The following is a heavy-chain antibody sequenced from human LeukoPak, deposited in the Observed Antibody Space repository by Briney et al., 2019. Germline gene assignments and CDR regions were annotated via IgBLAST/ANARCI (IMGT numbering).Heavy chain of an antibody. J-gene: IGHJ4*02. CDR2: ISSSSSYI. D-gene: IGHD6-13*01. V-gene: IGHV3-21*01. CDR1: GFTFSSYS. CDR3: ARYSSSWYPTPTGFDY. Sequence: GGSLRLSCAASGFTFSSYSMNWVRQAPGKGLEWVSSISSSSSYIYYADSVKGRFTISRDNAKNSLYLQMNSLRAEDTAVYYCARYSSSWYPTPTGFDYWGQGTLVAVSS.